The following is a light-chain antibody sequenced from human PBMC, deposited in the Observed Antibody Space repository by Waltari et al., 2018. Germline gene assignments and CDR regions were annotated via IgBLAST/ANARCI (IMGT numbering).Light chain of an antibody. J-gene: IGLJ3*02. CDR2: EVS. Sequence: QSALTQPASVSGSPGQSITISCTGTHTNIGKYNLVSWYQQHPGKAPKVSIYEVSKWPSGSSNRFSGSKSGNTASLTMSGLQAEDEADYYCGSDAGNGIVMFGGGTKL. CDR3: GSDAGNGIVM. CDR1: HTNIGKYNL. V-gene: IGLV2-23*02.